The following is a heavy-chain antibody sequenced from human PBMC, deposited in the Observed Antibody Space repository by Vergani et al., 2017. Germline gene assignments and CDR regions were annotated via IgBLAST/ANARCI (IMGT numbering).Heavy chain of an antibody. V-gene: IGHV3-30-3*01. CDR1: GFALNRHA. J-gene: IGHJ4*02. Sequence: QVQVVESGGGVVQPGTSLRLSCVVSGFALNRHAMYWVRQAPGKGLEWVVGISFDGTNEYYPDLVKGRFTISRDIAKNTLYLQVRSLRLEDTGVYHCVRDRGLCAGGRCYTEAWDYWGQGTPVTVSS. D-gene: IGHD2-2*02. CDR3: VRDRGLCAGGRCYTEAWDY. CDR2: ISFDGTNE.